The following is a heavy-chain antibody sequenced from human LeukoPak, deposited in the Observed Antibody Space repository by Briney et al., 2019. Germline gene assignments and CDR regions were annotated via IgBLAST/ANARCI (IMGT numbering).Heavy chain of an antibody. CDR2: IYHSGST. CDR3: ARSRQASGLFSS. CDR1: AYSISSGYY. J-gene: IGHJ5*02. V-gene: IGHV4-38-2*02. Sequence: PSETLSLTCTVSAYSISSGYYWGWIRQPPGKGLEWIGSIYHSGSTSYNPSHKSRVTISVDTSKTHFSLKLSSVTAADTAVYYCARSRQASGLFSSWGQGTLVVVSS. D-gene: IGHD3-10*01.